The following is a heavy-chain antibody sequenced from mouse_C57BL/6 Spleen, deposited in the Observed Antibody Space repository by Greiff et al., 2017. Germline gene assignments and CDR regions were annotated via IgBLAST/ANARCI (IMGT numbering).Heavy chain of an antibody. J-gene: IGHJ2*01. CDR1: GYTFTDYN. V-gene: IGHV1-22*01. D-gene: IGHD2-3*01. CDR3: ARNGYYRVYYFDY. CDR2: INPNNGGT. Sequence: VQLQQSGPELVKPGASVKMSCKASGYTFTDYNMHWVKQSHGKSLEWIGYINPNNGGTSYNQKFKGKATLTVNKSSSTAYMELRSLTSEDSAVYYCARNGYYRVYYFDYWGQGTTLTVSS.